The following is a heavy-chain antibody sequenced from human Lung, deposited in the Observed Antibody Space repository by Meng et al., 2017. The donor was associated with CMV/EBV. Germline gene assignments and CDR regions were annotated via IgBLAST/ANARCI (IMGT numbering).Heavy chain of an antibody. CDR3: ARDPYCGRVTSRTGRWFDP. Sequence: GGSLRLSCAASGFTFSNYWMHWVRHSPGKGLVWVASIKSDGTMTDYAESVKGRFTISRDNGKNTLYLQMNSLRVDDTAVYNCARDPYCGRVTSRTGRWFDPWGQGTLVTVSS. V-gene: IGHV3-74*01. J-gene: IGHJ5*02. D-gene: IGHD1-14*01. CDR1: GFTFSNYW. CDR2: IKSDGTMT.